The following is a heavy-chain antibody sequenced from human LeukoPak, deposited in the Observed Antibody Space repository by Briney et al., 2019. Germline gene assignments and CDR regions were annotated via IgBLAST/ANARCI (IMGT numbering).Heavy chain of an antibody. J-gene: IGHJ4*02. CDR2: IIPIFGTA. CDR3: ARVYGDWTYYFDY. CDR1: GGTFSSYA. V-gene: IGHV1-69*01. D-gene: IGHD4-17*01. Sequence: GASVKVSCKASGGTFSSYAISWVRQAPGQGLEWMGGIIPIFGTANYAQKFQGRVTITADESTSTAYMELSSLRSEDTAMYYCARVYGDWTYYFDYWGQGTLVTVSS.